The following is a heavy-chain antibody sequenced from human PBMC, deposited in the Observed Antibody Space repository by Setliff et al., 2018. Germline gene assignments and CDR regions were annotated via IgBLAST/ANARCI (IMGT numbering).Heavy chain of an antibody. CDR2: ISPSGST. Sequence: SETLSLTCSVSGASITSGGYYWTWIRQPAGKGLEWIGHISPSGSTTYNPSVKSRVTISIDTSKNPSSLKLDSVTAADTALYYCARYPSSGAYWNTRPFYFDYWAQGTLVTVSS. D-gene: IGHD1-26*01. CDR1: GASITSGGYY. CDR3: ARYPSSGAYWNTRPFYFDY. V-gene: IGHV4-61*09. J-gene: IGHJ4*02.